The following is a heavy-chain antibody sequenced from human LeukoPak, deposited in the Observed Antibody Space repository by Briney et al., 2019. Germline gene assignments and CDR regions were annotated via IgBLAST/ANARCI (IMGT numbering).Heavy chain of an antibody. J-gene: IGHJ4*02. CDR1: GFGFSSGT. D-gene: IGHD3-22*01. CDR2: LSGSGRLV. CDR3: ARGRQVYYDSSGCNY. Sequence: KPGGSLRLSCAASGFGFSSGTMNWVRQAPGKALEWVSPLSGSGRLVWYAASVKGRFTISRDNAANSLFLQMNSLRVEDTAVYYCARGRQVYYDSSGCNYWGQGTLVTVSS. V-gene: IGHV3-21*06.